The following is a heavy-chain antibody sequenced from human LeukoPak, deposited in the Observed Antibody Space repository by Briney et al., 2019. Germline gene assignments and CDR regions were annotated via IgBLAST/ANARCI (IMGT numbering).Heavy chain of an antibody. CDR1: GGSISSYY. J-gene: IGHJ4*02. CDR3: ARGVDTSMGITPPDKGRTGIDY. CDR2: IYTSGST. Sequence: SETLSLTCTVSGGSISSYYWSWIRQPAGKGLEWIGRIYTSGSTNYNPSLKSRVTMSVDTSKNQFSLKLSSVTAADTAVYYCARGVDTSMGITPPDKGRTGIDYRGQGTLVTVFS. D-gene: IGHD5-18*01. V-gene: IGHV4-4*07.